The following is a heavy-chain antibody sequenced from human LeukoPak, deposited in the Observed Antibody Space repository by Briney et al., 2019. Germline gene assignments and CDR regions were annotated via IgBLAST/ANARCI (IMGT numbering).Heavy chain of an antibody. Sequence: SETLSLTCPASGGSISNNNFYWGWIRQTPGKGLEWIGSSYYSGSTYYSPSYKSRATISVDTSTNQFSLKLRSVTAADTAVYYCARGSRGMTVVVGWFESWGQGILVTVSS. J-gene: IGHJ5*01. CDR2: SYYSGST. CDR1: GGSISNNNFY. D-gene: IGHD2-15*01. CDR3: ARGSRGMTVVVGWFES. V-gene: IGHV4-39*07.